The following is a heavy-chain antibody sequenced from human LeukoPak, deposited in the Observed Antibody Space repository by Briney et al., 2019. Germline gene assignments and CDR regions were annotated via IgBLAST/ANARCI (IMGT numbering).Heavy chain of an antibody. V-gene: IGHV1-18*01. CDR3: ASSWSSSGYPDY. CDR1: GYTFTSYG. J-gene: IGHJ4*02. Sequence: ASVKVSCKASGYTFTSYGISWVRQAPGQGLEWMGWISAYNGNTNYAQKLQGRVTMTTDTSTSTAYMELSSLRSEDTAVYYCASSWSSSGYPDYWGQGTLVTVSS. D-gene: IGHD3-22*01. CDR2: ISAYNGNT.